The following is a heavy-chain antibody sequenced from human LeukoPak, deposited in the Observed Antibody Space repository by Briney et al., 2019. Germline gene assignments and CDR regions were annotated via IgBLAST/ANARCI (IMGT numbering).Heavy chain of an antibody. Sequence: PGGSLRLSCAASGFTFSSYWMSWVRQAPGKGLEWVANIKQDGSEKYYVDSVKGRFTISRDNAKNSLYLQMNSLRAEDTAVYYCARVNFDPWNGYQHWGQGTLVTVSS. CDR1: GFTFSSYW. J-gene: IGHJ1*01. CDR3: ARVNFDPWNGYQH. CDR2: IKQDGSEK. D-gene: IGHD1-1*01. V-gene: IGHV3-7*01.